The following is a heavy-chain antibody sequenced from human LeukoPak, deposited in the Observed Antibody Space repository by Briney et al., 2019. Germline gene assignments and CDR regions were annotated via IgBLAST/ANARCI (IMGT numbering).Heavy chain of an antibody. CDR3: ARSTGYHTESWFDP. J-gene: IGHJ5*02. V-gene: IGHV4-39*07. Sequence: NPSETLSLTCTVSGGSISSSSYYWGWIRQPPGKGLEWIGSMYYSGSTSYNPSLKSRVTISVDTSKKQFSLKLRSVTAADTAVYYCARSTGYHTESWFDPWGQGTLVTVSS. CDR2: MYYSGST. D-gene: IGHD3-9*01. CDR1: GGSISSSSYY.